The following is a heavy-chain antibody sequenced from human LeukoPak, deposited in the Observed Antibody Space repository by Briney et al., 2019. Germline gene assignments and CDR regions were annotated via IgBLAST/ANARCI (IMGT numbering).Heavy chain of an antibody. CDR3: PTYPSGRCNH. J-gene: IGHJ4*02. V-gene: IGHV3-15*01. CDR2: IYTKPDGATT. Sequence: GGSLRLSCAASGFTFNNAWMTWVRQAPGKGLEWVGRIYTKPDGATTDYAAPVKGRFTISGDASTNTLYLQLNSLTTDDPAVYYCPTYPSGRCNHWGQGTLVIVSS. CDR1: GFTFNNAW. D-gene: IGHD5-12*01.